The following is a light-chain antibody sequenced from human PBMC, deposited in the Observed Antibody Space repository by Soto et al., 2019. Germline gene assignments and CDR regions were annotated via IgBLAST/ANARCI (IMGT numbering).Light chain of an antibody. CDR3: MKGRQTPWT. J-gene: IGKJ1*01. Sequence: DIVMTQSPLSLPVTPGEPASISCRSSQSLLHSNGYNYLDWYLQKPGQSPQLLIYLGSNRASGVPDRFSGSGSGTDFTLKISRVEAEDVGVYYCMKGRQTPWTFGQGSTV. V-gene: IGKV2-28*01. CDR2: LGS. CDR1: QSLLHSNGYNY.